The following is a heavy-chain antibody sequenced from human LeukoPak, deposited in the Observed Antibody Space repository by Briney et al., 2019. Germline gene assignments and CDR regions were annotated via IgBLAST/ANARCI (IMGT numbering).Heavy chain of an antibody. D-gene: IGHD3-3*01. CDR1: GYTFTTYY. V-gene: IGHV1-46*01. CDR3: VREFVGGTFDY. Sequence: GASLKASCKASGYTFTTYYIHWMRQTPGQGFEWMGVSYPDAGTTDHEPRFWDRFAMTADTATSTEYMELRSLTSKDTGVYYCVREFVGGTFDYWGQGALITVSA. J-gene: IGHJ4*02. CDR2: SYPDAGTT.